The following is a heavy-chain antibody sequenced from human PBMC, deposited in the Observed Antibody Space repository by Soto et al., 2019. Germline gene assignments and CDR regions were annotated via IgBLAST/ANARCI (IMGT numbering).Heavy chain of an antibody. D-gene: IGHD3-10*01. CDR3: ASSHSGSYYKGNFYYFDY. J-gene: IGHJ4*02. Sequence: SVKVSCKASGYTFTSYYMHWVRQSPGQGLEWMGMIIPSFGTTNYAQKFQGRVTITADESTSTAYMELSSLRSEDTAVYYCASSHSGSYYKGNFYYFDYWGQGTLVTVSS. V-gene: IGHV1-69*13. CDR2: IIPSFGTT. CDR1: GYTFTSYY.